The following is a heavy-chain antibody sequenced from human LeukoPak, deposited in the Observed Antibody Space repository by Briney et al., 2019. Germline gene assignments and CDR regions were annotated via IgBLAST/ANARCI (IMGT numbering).Heavy chain of an antibody. CDR3: ERDGSSWYDYFDY. Sequence: SQTLSLTCAISGDSVSSNSAAWNWIRQSPSRGLEWLGRTYYRSKWYYDYAVSVKSRITINSDTSKNQFSLQLNSVTPEDTAVYYCERDGSSWYDYFDYWGQGALVTVSA. J-gene: IGHJ4*02. V-gene: IGHV6-1*01. CDR1: GDSVSSNSAA. D-gene: IGHD6-13*01. CDR2: TYYRSKWYY.